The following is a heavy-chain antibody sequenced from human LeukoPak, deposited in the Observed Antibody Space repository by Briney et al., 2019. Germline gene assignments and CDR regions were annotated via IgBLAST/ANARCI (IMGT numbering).Heavy chain of an antibody. Sequence: SETLSLTCIVSGGSLSSHYWSWVRQSPGKGLEWVGYIYYSGSTNYNPSLKSRATISVDTSKSQSSLKLTSVTAADTALYYCARHIISSNFYMDVWGKGTTVTVSS. CDR2: IYYSGST. CDR3: ARHIISSNFYMDV. V-gene: IGHV4-59*11. CDR1: GGSLSSHY. J-gene: IGHJ6*03. D-gene: IGHD2-21*01.